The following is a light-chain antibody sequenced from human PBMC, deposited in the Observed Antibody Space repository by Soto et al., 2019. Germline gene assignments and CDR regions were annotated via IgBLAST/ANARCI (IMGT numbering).Light chain of an antibody. CDR3: ISYTTSSTRV. CDR1: SSDVGTYNY. J-gene: IGLJ3*02. V-gene: IGLV2-14*01. Sequence: QSVLTQSASVSGSPGQSITISCTGTSSDVGTYNYVSWYQQHPGKAPKLMIYEVSNWPSGVSNRFSGSKSGNTASLTISGHEAEDEADYYCISYTTSSTRVFGGGTKVTVL. CDR2: EVS.